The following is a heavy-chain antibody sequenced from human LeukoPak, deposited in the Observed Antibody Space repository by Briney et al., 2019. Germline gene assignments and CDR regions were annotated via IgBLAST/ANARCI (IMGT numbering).Heavy chain of an antibody. Sequence: GGSLRLSCAASGLTFSNAWMSWVRQAPGKGLEWIGRIKSKTEGGTTDYAAPVKGRFTISRNDSKNTLYLQMNSLKTEDTAVYYCTTDWGYFDYWGQGTLVTVSS. D-gene: IGHD3-16*01. CDR1: GLTFSNAW. CDR2: IKSKTEGGTT. CDR3: TTDWGYFDY. J-gene: IGHJ4*02. V-gene: IGHV3-15*01.